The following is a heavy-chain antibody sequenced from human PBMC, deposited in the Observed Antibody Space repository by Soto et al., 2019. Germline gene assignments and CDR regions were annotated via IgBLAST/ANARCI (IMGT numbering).Heavy chain of an antibody. CDR2: ISWNSGSI. CDR1: GFTFDDYA. J-gene: IGHJ4*02. Sequence: EVQLVESGGGLVQPGRSLRLSCAASGFTFDDYAMHWVRQAPGKGLEWVSGISWNSGSIGYADSVKGRFTIARDNAKNALYMQMNSLRAEDTALYYCAKDIRVGSGGYIFDYWGQGTLVTVSS. V-gene: IGHV3-9*01. D-gene: IGHD6-19*01. CDR3: AKDIRVGSGGYIFDY.